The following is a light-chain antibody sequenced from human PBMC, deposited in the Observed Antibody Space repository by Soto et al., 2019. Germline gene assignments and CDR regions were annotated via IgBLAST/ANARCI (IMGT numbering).Light chain of an antibody. CDR3: QQYAGSPYT. J-gene: IGKJ2*01. Sequence: EIVLTQSPGTLSLSPGERATLSCRASQSVTHNHLAWYQQKRGQAPRLLIYIASARATGLPVRFSGSGSGTDFTLTISRLEPEDFAVYYCQQYAGSPYTFGQGTKLEI. CDR2: IAS. CDR1: QSVTHNH. V-gene: IGKV3-20*01.